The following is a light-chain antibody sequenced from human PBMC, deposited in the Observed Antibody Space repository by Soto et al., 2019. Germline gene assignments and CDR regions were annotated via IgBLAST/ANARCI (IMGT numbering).Light chain of an antibody. CDR2: EAV. V-gene: IGLV2-23*01. CDR1: SSDVGSDNV. J-gene: IGLJ1*01. CDR3: CSHAGGDTYV. Sequence: QSALTQPASVSGSPGQSITISCTGTSSDVGSDNVVSWYQHYPGKAPQLMIYEAVKRPSEVSSRFSGSKSGNTASLTISGLQAEDEADYYCCSHAGGDTYVFGTGTKLTVL.